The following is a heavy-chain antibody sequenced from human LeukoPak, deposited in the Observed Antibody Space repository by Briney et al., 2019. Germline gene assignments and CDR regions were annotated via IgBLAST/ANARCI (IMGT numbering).Heavy chain of an antibody. CDR3: AELGITMIGGV. D-gene: IGHD3-10*02. V-gene: IGHV3-48*03. CDR2: ISSSGSTI. J-gene: IGHJ6*04. CDR1: GSTFSSYE. Sequence: GGSLRLSCAASGSTFSSYEMNWVRQAPGKGPEWVSYISSSGSTIYYADSVKGRFTISRDNAKNSLYLQMNSLRAEDTAVYYCAELGITMIGGVWGKGTTVTISS.